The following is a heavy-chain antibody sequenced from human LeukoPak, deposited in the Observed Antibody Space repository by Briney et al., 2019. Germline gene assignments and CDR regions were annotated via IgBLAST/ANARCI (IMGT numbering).Heavy chain of an antibody. V-gene: IGHV5-51*01. CDR3: ARCGSGSYYTGDTDY. CDR1: GYSFTSYW. J-gene: IGHJ4*02. CDR2: IYPGDSDT. Sequence: GESLKISCKGSGYSFTSYWIGWVRQMPGKGLEWMGIIYPGDSDTRYSPSFQGQVTISADKSISTAYLQWSSLKASGTATYYCARCGSGSYYTGDTDYWGQGTLVTVSS. D-gene: IGHD3-10*01.